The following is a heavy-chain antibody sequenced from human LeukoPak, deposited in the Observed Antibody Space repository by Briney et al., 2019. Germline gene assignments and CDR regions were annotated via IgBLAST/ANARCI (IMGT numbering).Heavy chain of an antibody. D-gene: IGHD4-11*01. J-gene: IGHJ5*02. CDR1: GYSLTNHF. Sequence: SETLSLTCAVHGYSLTNHFWIWIRQPPGKGLEWIGEILHTGSTYYNPSLKSRVTISVDTSKNQFSLNLTSVTAADTAVYYCARSTTIKGWFYPWGQGTLVTVSS. V-gene: IGHV4-34*12. CDR3: ARSTTIKGWFYP. CDR2: ILHTGST.